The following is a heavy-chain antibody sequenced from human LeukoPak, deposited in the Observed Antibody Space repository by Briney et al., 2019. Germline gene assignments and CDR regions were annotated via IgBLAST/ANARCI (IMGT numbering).Heavy chain of an antibody. CDR2: IKSKTDGGTT. Sequence: GGSLRLSCAASGFTFSNAWMSWVRQAPGKGLEWVGRIKSKTDGGTTDYAAPVKGRFTISRDDSKNTLYLQMNSLKTEDTAVYYCTTELVVVPAATYYFDYWAREPWSPSPQ. CDR1: GFTFSNAW. CDR3: TTELVVVPAATYYFDY. J-gene: IGHJ4*02. V-gene: IGHV3-15*01. D-gene: IGHD2-2*01.